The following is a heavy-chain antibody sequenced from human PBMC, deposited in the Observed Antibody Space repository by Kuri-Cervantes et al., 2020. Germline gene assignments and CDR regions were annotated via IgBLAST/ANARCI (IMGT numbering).Heavy chain of an antibody. Sequence: GESLKISCAASGFTFSSYAMSWVRQAPGKGLEWVSAISGSGGSTYYADSVKGRFTISRDNSKNTLYLQMNSLRAEDTAVYYCARGEGSGSYIAFDYWGQGTLVTVSS. D-gene: IGHD1-26*01. CDR3: ARGEGSGSYIAFDY. CDR1: GFTFSSYA. CDR2: ISGSGGST. J-gene: IGHJ4*02. V-gene: IGHV3-23*01.